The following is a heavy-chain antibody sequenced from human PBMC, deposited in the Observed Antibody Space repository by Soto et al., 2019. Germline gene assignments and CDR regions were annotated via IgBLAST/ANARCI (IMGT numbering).Heavy chain of an antibody. CDR3: ARAMAAYYYDSSGYSRGAFDI. CDR2: MNPNSGNT. J-gene: IGHJ3*02. V-gene: IGHV1-8*01. CDR1: GYTFTSYD. Sequence: ASVKVSCKASGYTFTSYDINWVRQATGQGLEWMGWMNPNSGNTGYAQKFQGRVTMTRNTSISTAYMELSSLRSEDTAVYYCARAMAAYYYDSSGYSRGAFDIWGQGTMVTVSS. D-gene: IGHD3-22*01.